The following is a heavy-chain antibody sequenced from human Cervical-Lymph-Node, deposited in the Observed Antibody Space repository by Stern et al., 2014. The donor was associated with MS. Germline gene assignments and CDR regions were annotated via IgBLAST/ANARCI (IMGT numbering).Heavy chain of an antibody. Sequence: EVQLVQSGAELIRPGESLKISCKGTGYKFSIYWIAWVRQMPGKGLAWMGIIYPGDSETRYSPSFQGPVTMSADKSTSTAYLQWSSLNASDTAMYFCARQTTAWASDVWGQGTLVTVSS. CDR1: GYKFSIYW. V-gene: IGHV5-51*01. CDR3: ARQTTAWASDV. J-gene: IGHJ4*02. D-gene: IGHD1-14*01. CDR2: IYPGDSET.